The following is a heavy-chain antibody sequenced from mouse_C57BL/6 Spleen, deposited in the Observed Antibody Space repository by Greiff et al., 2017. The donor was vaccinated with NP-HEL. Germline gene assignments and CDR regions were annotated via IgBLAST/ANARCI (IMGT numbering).Heavy chain of an antibody. Sequence: VQLKESGAELVKPGASVKLSCTASGFNIKDYYMHWVKQRTEQGLEWIGRIDPEDGETKYAPKFQGKATITADTSSNTAYLQLSSLTSEDTAVYYCARSYTTVVDYFDYWGQGTTLTVSS. D-gene: IGHD1-1*01. J-gene: IGHJ2*01. CDR3: ARSYTTVVDYFDY. CDR1: GFNIKDYY. V-gene: IGHV14-2*01. CDR2: IDPEDGET.